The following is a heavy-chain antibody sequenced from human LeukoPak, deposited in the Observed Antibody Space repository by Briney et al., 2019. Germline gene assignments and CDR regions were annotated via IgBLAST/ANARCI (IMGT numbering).Heavy chain of an antibody. CDR1: GFTFSSYA. Sequence: PGGSLRLSCAASGFTFSSYAMTWVRQAPGKGLEWVSDTSGSGGGTYYADSVKGRFTISRDNSKNTLYLQMNSLGAEDTAVYYCAKEDLYGSVKWFDPWGQGTLVTVSS. D-gene: IGHD3-10*01. CDR2: TSGSGGGT. J-gene: IGHJ5*02. CDR3: AKEDLYGSVKWFDP. V-gene: IGHV3-23*01.